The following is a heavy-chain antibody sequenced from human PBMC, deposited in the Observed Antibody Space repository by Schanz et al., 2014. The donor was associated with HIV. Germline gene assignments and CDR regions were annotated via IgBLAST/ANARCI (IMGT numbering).Heavy chain of an antibody. V-gene: IGHV3-7*01. D-gene: IGHD3-22*01. CDR2: LRQDGGEL. CDR1: GFTFSNYW. J-gene: IGHJ4*02. Sequence: VQLVESGGGLVRPGGSLRLSCAASGFTFSNYWMTWVRQAPGKGLEWVANLRQDGGELNYVDSVKGRFTIFRDNAKKSLYLQMNSVTTEDTAVYYCAREVVVRGKSYFDYWGQGTLVTVSS. CDR3: AREVVVRGKSYFDY.